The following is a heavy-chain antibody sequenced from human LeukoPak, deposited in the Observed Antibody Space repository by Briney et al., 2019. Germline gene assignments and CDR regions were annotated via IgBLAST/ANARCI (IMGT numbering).Heavy chain of an antibody. J-gene: IGHJ5*02. V-gene: IGHV4-61*01. D-gene: IGHD2-15*01. CDR3: ARIVVVAATRARYWFDP. Sequence: SETLSLTRTVSGGSVSSGSYYWSWIRQPPGKGLEWIGYIYYSGSTNYNPSLKSRVTISVDTSKNQFSLKLSSVTAADTAVYYCARIVVVAATRARYWFDPWGQGTLVTVSS. CDR2: IYYSGST. CDR1: GGSVSSGSYY.